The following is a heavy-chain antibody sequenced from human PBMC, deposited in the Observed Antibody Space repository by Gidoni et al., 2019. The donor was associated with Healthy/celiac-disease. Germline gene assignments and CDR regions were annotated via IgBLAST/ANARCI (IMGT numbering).Heavy chain of an antibody. J-gene: IGHJ4*02. CDR2: ISGSGGST. D-gene: IGHD5-18*01. CDR1: GFTFSSYA. Sequence: EVQLLESGGDLVQPGGSLRLSCAASGFTFSSYAMSWVRQAPGKGLEWVSAISGSGGSTYYADAVKGRFTISRDNSKNTLYLQMNSLRAEDTAVYYCAKVVQLWYYFDYWGQGTLVTVSS. V-gene: IGHV3-23*01. CDR3: AKVVQLWYYFDY.